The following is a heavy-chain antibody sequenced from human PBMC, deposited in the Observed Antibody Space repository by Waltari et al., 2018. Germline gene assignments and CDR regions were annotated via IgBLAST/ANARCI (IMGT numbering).Heavy chain of an antibody. Sequence: QLQLQESGPGLVKPSETLSLTCTVSGGSISSSSYYWGWIRQPPGKGLEWIGSIYSSGTTYYNPPLKSRVPISVDTSKTPFSLKLRFVTAAATAVYYCAIRTRRYSSSWYVSYYWGQGTLVTVSS. CDR1: GGSISSSSYY. CDR2: IYSSGTT. V-gene: IGHV4-39*01. CDR3: AIRTRRYSSSWYVSYY. D-gene: IGHD6-13*01. J-gene: IGHJ4*02.